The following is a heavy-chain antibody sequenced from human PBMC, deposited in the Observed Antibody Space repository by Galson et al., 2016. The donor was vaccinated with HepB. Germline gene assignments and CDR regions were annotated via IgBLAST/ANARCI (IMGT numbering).Heavy chain of an antibody. V-gene: IGHV4-34*01. CDR3: ARVVVAATNWFDT. CDR1: GGSFNAYY. Sequence: SETLSLTCGVSGGSFNAYYWSWFRQSPGKGLEWIGEINHSGFTKYNPSLKSRVTISVDTSKTQFSLKLTSMTAADTAVYYCARVVVAATNWFDTWGQGTLVTVSS. CDR2: INHSGFT. D-gene: IGHD2-15*01. J-gene: IGHJ5*02.